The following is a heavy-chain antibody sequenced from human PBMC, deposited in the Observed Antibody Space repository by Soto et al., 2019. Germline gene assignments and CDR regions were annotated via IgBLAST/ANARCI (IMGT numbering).Heavy chain of an antibody. V-gene: IGHV3-30*03. Sequence: QVQLVESGGGVVQPGRSLRLSCAASGFTFSTYGMHWVRQAPGKGLEWVAIISSDGGNKYYADSVKGRFTISRDNSKNPLYLQMNSLRAEDTAVYYCASGYGGNSAAFDIWGQGTMVTVSS. J-gene: IGHJ3*02. CDR3: ASGYGGNSAAFDI. CDR1: GFTFSTYG. D-gene: IGHD4-17*01. CDR2: ISSDGGNK.